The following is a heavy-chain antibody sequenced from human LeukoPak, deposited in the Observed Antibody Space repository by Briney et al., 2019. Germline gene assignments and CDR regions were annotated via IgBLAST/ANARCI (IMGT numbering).Heavy chain of an antibody. D-gene: IGHD6-19*01. CDR3: ARLIAVAVRNYGMDV. Sequence: ASVKVCCKASGYTFTSYGISWVRQAPGQGLEWMGWISAYNGNTNYAQKLQGRVTMTTDTSTSTAYMELRSLRSDDTAVYYCARLIAVAVRNYGMDVWGQGTTVTVSS. V-gene: IGHV1-18*01. CDR2: ISAYNGNT. J-gene: IGHJ6*02. CDR1: GYTFTSYG.